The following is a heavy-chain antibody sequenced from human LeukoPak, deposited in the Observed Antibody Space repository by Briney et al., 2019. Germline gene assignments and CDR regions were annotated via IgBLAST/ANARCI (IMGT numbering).Heavy chain of an antibody. V-gene: IGHV1-3*01. CDR3: ARGGLVVAATIDY. CDR1: GYTFTSYA. Sequence: ASVKVSCKASGYTFTSYAMHWVRQAPGQRLEWMGWINAGNGNTKCSQKFQGRVTITRDTSASTAYMELSSLRSEDTAVYYCARGGLVVAATIDYWGQGTLVTVSS. J-gene: IGHJ4*02. D-gene: IGHD2-15*01. CDR2: INAGNGNT.